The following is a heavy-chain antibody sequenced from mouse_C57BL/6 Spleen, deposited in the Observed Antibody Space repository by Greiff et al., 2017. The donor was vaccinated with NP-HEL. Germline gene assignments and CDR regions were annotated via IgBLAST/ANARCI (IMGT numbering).Heavy chain of an antibody. CDR1: GYAFSSSW. CDR2: IYPGDGDT. D-gene: IGHD4-1*01. CDR3: ARSPWDGYFDY. V-gene: IGHV1-82*01. J-gene: IGHJ2*01. Sequence: QVQLKESGPELVKPGASVKISCKASGYAFSSSWMNWVKQRPGKGLEWIGRIYPGDGDTNYNGKFKGKATLTADKSSSTAYMQLSSLTSEDSAVYFCARSPWDGYFDYWGQGTTLTVSS.